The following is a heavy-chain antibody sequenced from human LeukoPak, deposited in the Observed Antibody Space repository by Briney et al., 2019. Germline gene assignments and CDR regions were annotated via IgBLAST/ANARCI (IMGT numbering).Heavy chain of an antibody. Sequence: ASVKVSCKASGYSFSTYGISWVRQAPGQGLEWMGWISAYNGDTNYAQKLQGRVSMTTDTSTNTAYMELRSLRSDDTAVYYCARDPESYCTSISCYYYYGLDVWGQGTTVTVSS. J-gene: IGHJ6*02. CDR3: ARDPESYCTSISCYYYYGLDV. D-gene: IGHD2-2*01. V-gene: IGHV1-18*01. CDR2: ISAYNGDT. CDR1: GYSFSTYG.